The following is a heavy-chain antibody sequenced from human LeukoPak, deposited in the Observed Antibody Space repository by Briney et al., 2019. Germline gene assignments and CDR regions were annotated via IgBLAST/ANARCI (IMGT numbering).Heavy chain of an antibody. CDR1: GFALSTYW. J-gene: IGHJ4*02. Sequence: PGGSLRLSCAASGFALSTYWMSWVRQAPGKGLEWVANMNQDGSQNYYVASVKGRFTISRDNAKNSLYLQMNSLRAEDTAVYYCAVSASARGGFDCWGQGILVTVSS. D-gene: IGHD3-16*01. V-gene: IGHV3-7*01. CDR3: AVSASARGGFDC. CDR2: MNQDGSQN.